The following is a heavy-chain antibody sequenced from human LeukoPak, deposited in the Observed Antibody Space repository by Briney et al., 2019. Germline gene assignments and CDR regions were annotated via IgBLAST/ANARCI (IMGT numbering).Heavy chain of an antibody. V-gene: IGHV3-53*01. CDR1: GFTVSSNY. J-gene: IGHJ6*02. CDR2: IYSGGST. Sequence: PGGSLRLSCAASGFTVSSNYMSWVRQAPGKGLEWVSVIYSGGSTYYADSVKGRFTISGDNSKNTLYLQMNSLRAEDTAVYYCARDQEYSYGYLYGMDVWGQGTTVTVSS. D-gene: IGHD5-18*01. CDR3: ARDQEYSYGYLYGMDV.